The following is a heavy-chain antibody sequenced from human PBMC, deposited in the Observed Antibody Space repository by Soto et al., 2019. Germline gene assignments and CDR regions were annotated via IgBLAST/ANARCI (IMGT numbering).Heavy chain of an antibody. CDR3: ASHESGGSYWYFAL. Sequence: GGSMRLSCAAAGFTFSSYAMSWVRQAPGKGLEWVSVIYSGGTTYYADSVKGRFTISRDNSKNMLYLQMNSLKAEDTAVYYCASHESGGSYWYFALWGRGTLVTVSS. V-gene: IGHV3-53*01. J-gene: IGHJ2*01. CDR2: IYSGGTT. D-gene: IGHD2-15*01. CDR1: GFTFSSYA.